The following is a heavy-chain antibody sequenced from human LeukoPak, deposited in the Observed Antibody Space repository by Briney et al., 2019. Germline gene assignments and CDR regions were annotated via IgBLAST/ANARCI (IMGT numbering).Heavy chain of an antibody. D-gene: IGHD6-19*01. J-gene: IGHJ4*02. CDR3: VTSSGWRTEGY. CDR1: GGSISSTSYY. Sequence: SETLSLTCIVSGGSISSTSYYWSWIRQPPGKGLEWIGEINHSGSTNYNPSLKSRVTISVDTSKNQFSLKLSSVTAADTAVYYCVTSSGWRTEGYWGQGTLVTVSS. V-gene: IGHV4-39*07. CDR2: INHSGST.